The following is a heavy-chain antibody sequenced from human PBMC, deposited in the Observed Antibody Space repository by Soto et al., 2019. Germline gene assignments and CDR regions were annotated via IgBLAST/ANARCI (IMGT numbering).Heavy chain of an antibody. D-gene: IGHD2-21*02. CDR1: GYSFTSYW. CDR2: IYPGDSDT. Sequence: PGESLKISCKGSGYSFTSYWIGWVRQMPGKGLEWMGIIYPGDSDTRYSPSFQGQVTISANKSISTAYLQWSSLKASDTAMYYCARRPYCGGGCYPHPSYYYYYGMDVWGQGTTVTVSS. V-gene: IGHV5-51*01. CDR3: ARRPYCGGGCYPHPSYYYYYGMDV. J-gene: IGHJ6*02.